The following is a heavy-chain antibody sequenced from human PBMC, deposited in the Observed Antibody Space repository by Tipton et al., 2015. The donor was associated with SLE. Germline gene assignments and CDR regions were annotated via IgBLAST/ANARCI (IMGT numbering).Heavy chain of an antibody. CDR2: IYNSGST. J-gene: IGHJ4*02. V-gene: IGHV4-59*12. Sequence: LRLSCTVSGGSISSYYWSWIRQPSGKGLEWIGYIYNSGSTNYNPSLKSRVTISVDTSKNQFSLKLNSVTAADTAVYYCARGEELNGPYDYWGQGTLVTVSS. CDR1: GGSISSYY. CDR3: ARGEELNGPYDY. D-gene: IGHD2-8*01.